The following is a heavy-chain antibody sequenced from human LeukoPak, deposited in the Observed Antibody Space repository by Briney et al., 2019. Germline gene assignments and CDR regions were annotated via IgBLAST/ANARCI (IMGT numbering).Heavy chain of an antibody. Sequence: GGSVRLSCAASGFTFSNFGLSWVRQAPGKGLEWVAFISDNGRRTYYLESVEGLFTISRDDSKNTLYLQMNSLRVEDTAVYYCARDRIGKYSIDYWGQGTLVTVSS. CDR3: ARDRIGKYSIDY. CDR2: ISDNGRRT. CDR1: GFTFSNFG. J-gene: IGHJ4*02. D-gene: IGHD2-15*01. V-gene: IGHV3-33*08.